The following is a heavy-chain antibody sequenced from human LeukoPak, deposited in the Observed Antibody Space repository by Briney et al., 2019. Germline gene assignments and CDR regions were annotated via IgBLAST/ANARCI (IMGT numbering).Heavy chain of an antibody. CDR1: GGSISSYY. CDR2: IYYSGST. D-gene: IGHD1-7*01. J-gene: IGHJ4*02. Sequence: SETLSLTCTVSGGSISSYYWSCIRQPPGKGLGWIGYIYYSGSTDYNPSLKSRVTISVDTSKNQFSLKLSSVTAADTAVYYCASSVGWNYVYFDYSGQGTLVTVSS. CDR3: ASSVGWNYVYFDY. V-gene: IGHV4-59*01.